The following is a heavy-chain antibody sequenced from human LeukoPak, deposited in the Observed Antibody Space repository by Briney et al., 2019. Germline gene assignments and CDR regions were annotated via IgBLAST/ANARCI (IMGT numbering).Heavy chain of an antibody. CDR1: GFSFDDYA. V-gene: IGHV3-9*01. Sequence: GGSLRLSCAASGFSFDDYAMHWVRQAPGKGLEWVSGISWNSGTIGYADSVKGRFTISRDNAKNSLYLQMNSLRPEDSALYYCAKAYCTNAICPLDYWGQGTLVTVSS. D-gene: IGHD2-8*01. J-gene: IGHJ4*02. CDR2: ISWNSGTI. CDR3: AKAYCTNAICPLDY.